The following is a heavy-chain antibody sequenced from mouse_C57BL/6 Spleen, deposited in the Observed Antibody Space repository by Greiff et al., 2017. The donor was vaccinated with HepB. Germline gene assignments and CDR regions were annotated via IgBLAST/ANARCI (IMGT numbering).Heavy chain of an antibody. J-gene: IGHJ2*01. CDR2: INPNNGGT. V-gene: IGHV1-18*01. CDR1: GYTFTDYN. Sequence: VQLQQSGPELVKPGASVKIPCKASGYTFTDYNMAWVKQSHGKSLEWIGDINPNNGGTNYNQKFKGKATLTVDKSSSTAYMELRSLTSEDTAVYYCARRVGTTDYFDYWGQGTTLTVSS. CDR3: ARRVGTTDYFDY. D-gene: IGHD2-14*01.